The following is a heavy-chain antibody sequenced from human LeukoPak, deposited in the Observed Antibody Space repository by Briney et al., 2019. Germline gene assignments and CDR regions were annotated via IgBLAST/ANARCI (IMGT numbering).Heavy chain of an antibody. CDR2: IYYSGST. D-gene: IGHD6-13*01. CDR1: GGSISYNY. CDR3: AKCITSAGTYWFDP. V-gene: IGHV4-59*01. Sequence: SETLSLTCTVSGGSISYNYWSWIRQPPGKGLEWIGYIYYSGSTNYNPSLKSRVTISVDTSKNQFSLKLSSVTAADTAVYYCAKCITSAGTYWFDPWGQGTLVTVSS. J-gene: IGHJ5*02.